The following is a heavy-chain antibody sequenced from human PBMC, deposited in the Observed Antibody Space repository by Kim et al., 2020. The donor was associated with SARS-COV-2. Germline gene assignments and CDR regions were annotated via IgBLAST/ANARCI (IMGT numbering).Heavy chain of an antibody. V-gene: IGHV4-38-2*02. D-gene: IGHD6-13*01. CDR1: GYSISSGYY. CDR3: ARIGKIAADIDY. Sequence: SETLSLTCTVSGYSISSGYYWGWIRQPPGKGLEWIGSIYHSGSTYYNPSLKSRVTISVDTSKNQFSLKLSSVTAADTAVYYCARIGKIAADIDYWGQGT. J-gene: IGHJ4*02. CDR2: IYHSGST.